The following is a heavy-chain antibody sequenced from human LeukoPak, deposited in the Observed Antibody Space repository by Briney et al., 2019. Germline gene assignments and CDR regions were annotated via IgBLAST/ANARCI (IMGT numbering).Heavy chain of an antibody. CDR1: GDSIRNDYW. Sequence: SSETLSLTCVVSGDSIRNDYWWNWARQPPGKGLEWIGEIYHSGSTNYNPSLKSRVSISVDKSKNQFSLKLTSVTAADTAMYYCARHGYYRGWFDPWGQGTLVTVSS. D-gene: IGHD3-22*01. CDR2: IYHSGST. J-gene: IGHJ5*02. CDR3: ARHGYYRGWFDP. V-gene: IGHV4-4*02.